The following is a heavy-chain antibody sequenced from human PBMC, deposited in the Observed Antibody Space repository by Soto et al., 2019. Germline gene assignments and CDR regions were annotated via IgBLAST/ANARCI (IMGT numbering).Heavy chain of an antibody. D-gene: IGHD3-16*01. CDR1: AGAISRNIYI. J-gene: IGHJ3*02. CDR2: IYYRGST. CDR3: ARQTDDSYTFHAFDI. V-gene: IGHV4-39*01. Sequence: PSGSVSLTGTVAAGAISRNIYILGWIRQPPGKGLQWIGNIYYRGSTNYNPSLKSPVTISVDTSKNQFSLKLSSVTAADTAVYYCARQTDDSYTFHAFDIWGQGTMVTVSS.